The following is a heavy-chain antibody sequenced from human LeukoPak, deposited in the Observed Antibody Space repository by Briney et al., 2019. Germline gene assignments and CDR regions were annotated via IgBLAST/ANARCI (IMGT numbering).Heavy chain of an antibody. J-gene: IGHJ4*02. CDR3: ATMWARYSSDWYLVDY. V-gene: IGHV1-24*01. CDR1: GYTLTELS. CDR2: FDPEDGET. D-gene: IGHD6-19*01. Sequence: ASVKVSCKVSGYTLTELSMHWVRQAPGKGLEWMGGFDPEDGETIYAQKFQGRVTMTGDTSADTVYMELSSLRSEDTAVYYCATMWARYSSDWYLVDYWGQGTLVTVSS.